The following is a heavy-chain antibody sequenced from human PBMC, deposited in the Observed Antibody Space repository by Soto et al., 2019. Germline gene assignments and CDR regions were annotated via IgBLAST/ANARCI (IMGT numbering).Heavy chain of an antibody. CDR2: IYYSGST. CDR3: ARYGVPAAMIT. V-gene: IGHV4-30-4*01. CDR1: GGSISSGDYY. J-gene: IGHJ5*02. Sequence: SETLSLTCTVSGGSISSGDYYWSWIRQPPGKGLEWIGYIYYSGSTYYNPSLKSRVTISVDTSKNQFSLKLSSVTAADTAVYYCARYGVPAAMITWGQGTLVTVSS. D-gene: IGHD2-2*01.